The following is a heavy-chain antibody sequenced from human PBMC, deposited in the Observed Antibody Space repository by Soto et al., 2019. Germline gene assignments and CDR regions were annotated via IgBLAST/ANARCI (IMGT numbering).Heavy chain of an antibody. CDR3: ARDWGITMVRVPREDYYYGMDV. CDR1: GGTFSSNA. V-gene: IGHV1-69*13. D-gene: IGHD3-10*01. Sequence: ASVKVSCKASGGTFSSNAISWVRQAPGRGLEWMGGIIPIFGTANYAQKFQGRVTITADESTSTAYMELSSLRSEDTAVYYCARDWGITMVRVPREDYYYGMDVWGQGTTVTVSS. CDR2: IIPIFGTA. J-gene: IGHJ6*02.